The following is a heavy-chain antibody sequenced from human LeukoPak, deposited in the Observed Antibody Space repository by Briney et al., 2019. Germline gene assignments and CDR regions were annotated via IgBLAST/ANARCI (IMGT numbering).Heavy chain of an antibody. D-gene: IGHD5-12*01. V-gene: IGHV4-30-4*01. CDR3: AGRGYAMAY. Sequence: SQTLSLTCSVSGGSISGTDYYWSWIRQPPGKGLEWIGYIHHSGTTSYSPSLKSRITISVDTSMNQFSLKLTSMTAADTAVYYCAGRGYAMAYWGQGTLVTVSS. CDR2: IHHSGTT. CDR1: GGSISGTDYY. J-gene: IGHJ4*02.